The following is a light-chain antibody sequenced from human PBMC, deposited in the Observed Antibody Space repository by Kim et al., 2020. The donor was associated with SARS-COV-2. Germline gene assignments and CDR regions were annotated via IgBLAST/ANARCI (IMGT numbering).Light chain of an antibody. CDR1: QNIDNW. V-gene: IGKV1-5*01. J-gene: IGKJ1*01. CDR3: QQYNSYSWT. CDR2: GAS. Sequence: DIQMTQSPSTLSASVGDRVTITCRASQNIDNWLAWYQQKPGKAPKLLIHGASTLQSGVPSGFSGSGSGTEFTLTISSLQPDDFATYYCQQYNSYSWTFGQGTKVDIK.